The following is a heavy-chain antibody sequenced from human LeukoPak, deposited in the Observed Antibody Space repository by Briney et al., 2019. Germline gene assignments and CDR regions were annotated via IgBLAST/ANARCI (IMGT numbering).Heavy chain of an antibody. Sequence: ASVKVSCKASGYTFTGYYMHWVRQAPGQGLEWMGWISPNSGGTNYAHKFHGRVTMTRDTSISTAYMELCRLRSDDPAVSYCARASRIAACLTYPSPGYRGQGTLVTVSS. V-gene: IGHV1-2*07. CDR3: ARASRIAACLTYPSPGY. D-gene: IGHD6-6*01. J-gene: IGHJ1*01. CDR2: ISPNSGGT. CDR1: GYTFTGYY.